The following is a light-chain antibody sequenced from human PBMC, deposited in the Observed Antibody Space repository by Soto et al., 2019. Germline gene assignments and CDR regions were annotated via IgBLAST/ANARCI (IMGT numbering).Light chain of an antibody. CDR1: QGISNF. CDR2: GAS. CDR3: QNYHSAPWT. J-gene: IGKJ1*01. V-gene: IGKV1-27*01. Sequence: IQMTQSPSTLSASVGDRVTITCRASQGISNFLAWYQQKPGKVPNLLIYGASTLQSGVPARFSGSGSGTDVTLTISSLRPEDIATYYCQNYHSAPWTFGQGNTVEVK.